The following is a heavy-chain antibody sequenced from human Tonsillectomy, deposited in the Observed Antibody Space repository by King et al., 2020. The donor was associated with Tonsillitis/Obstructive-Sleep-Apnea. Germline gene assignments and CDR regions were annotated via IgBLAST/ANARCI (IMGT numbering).Heavy chain of an antibody. V-gene: IGHV3-49*04. D-gene: IGHD1-26*01. J-gene: IGHJ5*02. CDR3: TRGGVGATYWFDP. CDR2: IRSKAYGGTT. Sequence: VQLVESGGGLVQPGRSLRLSCTASGFTFGDYAMSWVRQAPGKGREWVGFIRSKAYGGTTEYAASVKGRFTISRDDSKSIAYLQMNSLKTEDTAVYYCTRGGVGATYWFDPWGQGTLVTVSS. CDR1: GFTFGDYA.